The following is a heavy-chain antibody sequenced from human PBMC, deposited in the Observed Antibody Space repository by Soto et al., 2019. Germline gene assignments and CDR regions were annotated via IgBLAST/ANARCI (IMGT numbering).Heavy chain of an antibody. CDR3: ARDPTQLVPVPAFDI. V-gene: IGHV1-46*01. CDR2: INPSGGST. CDR1: GYTFTSYY. D-gene: IGHD6-13*01. Sequence: ASVKVSCKASGYTFTSYYMHWVRQAPGQGLEWMGIINPSGGSTSYAQKFQGRVTMTRDTSTSTVYMELSSLRSEDTAVYYCARDPTQLVPVPAFDIWGQGTMVTVSS. J-gene: IGHJ3*02.